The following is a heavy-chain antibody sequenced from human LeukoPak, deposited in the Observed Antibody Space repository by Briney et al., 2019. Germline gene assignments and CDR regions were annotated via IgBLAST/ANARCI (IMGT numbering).Heavy chain of an antibody. Sequence: GGSLRLSCAASGFTFSDYYMSWIRQAPGKGLEWVSYISSSGSTIYYTDSVKGRFTISRDNTKNSLYLQMNSLRAEDTAVYYCGSDYYGSGSYSYWGQGTLVTVSS. CDR3: GSDYYGSGSYSY. CDR1: GFTFSDYY. J-gene: IGHJ4*02. V-gene: IGHV3-11*04. D-gene: IGHD3-10*01. CDR2: ISSSGSTI.